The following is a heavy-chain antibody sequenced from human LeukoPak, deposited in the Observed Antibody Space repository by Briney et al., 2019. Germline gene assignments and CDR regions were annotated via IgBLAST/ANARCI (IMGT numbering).Heavy chain of an antibody. D-gene: IGHD5-24*01. CDR3: ARSRGWLQSHPLGY. CDR2: ICHSGST. Sequence: SETLSLTCTVSGYSISSGYYWGWIRQPPGKGLGWIGSICHSGSTYYNPSLKSRVTISVDTSKNQFSLKLSSVTAADTAVYYCARSRGWLQSHPLGYWGQGTLVTVSS. V-gene: IGHV4-38-2*02. CDR1: GYSISSGYY. J-gene: IGHJ4*02.